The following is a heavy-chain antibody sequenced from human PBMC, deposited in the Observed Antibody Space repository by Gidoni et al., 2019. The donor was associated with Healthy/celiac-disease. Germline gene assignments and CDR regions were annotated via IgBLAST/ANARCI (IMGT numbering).Heavy chain of an antibody. Sequence: QLQLQESGPGLVKPSETLSLPCTFSGGSLSSSSYYWGWIRQPPGKGLEWIGSIYYSGSTYYNPSLKSRVTISVDTSKNQFSLKLSSVTAADTAVYYCARDLHDYGDYPVPFDYWGQGTLVTVSS. J-gene: IGHJ4*02. V-gene: IGHV4-39*07. D-gene: IGHD4-17*01. CDR3: ARDLHDYGDYPVPFDY. CDR1: GGSLSSSSYY. CDR2: IYYSGST.